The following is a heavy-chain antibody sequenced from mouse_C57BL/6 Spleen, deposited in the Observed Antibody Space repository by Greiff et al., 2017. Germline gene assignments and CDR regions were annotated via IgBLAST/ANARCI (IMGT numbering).Heavy chain of an antibody. J-gene: IGHJ4*01. CDR2: ISSGSSTI. CDR1: GFTFSDYG. CDR3: ASLIYYDYGGYAMDY. D-gene: IGHD2-4*01. V-gene: IGHV5-17*01. Sequence: EVMLVESGGGLVKPGGSLKLSCAASGFTFSDYGMHWVRQAPEKGLEWVAYISSGSSTIYYADTVKGRFTISRDNAKNTLFLQMTSLRSEDTAMYYCASLIYYDYGGYAMDYWGQGTSVTVSS.